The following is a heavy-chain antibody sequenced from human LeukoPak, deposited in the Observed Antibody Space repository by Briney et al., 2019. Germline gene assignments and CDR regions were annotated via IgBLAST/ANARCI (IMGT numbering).Heavy chain of an antibody. D-gene: IGHD5-12*01. Sequence: GSLRLSCAASGFTFSNAWMSWIRQAPGKGLEWVGRIKSKTDGGTTDYAAPVKGRFTISRDDSKNTLYLQMNSLRPEDTAVYYCARARPSVWIDYWGQGTLVTVSS. CDR3: ARARPSVWIDY. CDR1: GFTFSNAW. V-gene: IGHV3-15*01. CDR2: IKSKTDGGTT. J-gene: IGHJ4*02.